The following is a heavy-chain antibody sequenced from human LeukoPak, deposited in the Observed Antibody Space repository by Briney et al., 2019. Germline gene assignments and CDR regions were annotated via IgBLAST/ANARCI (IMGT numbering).Heavy chain of an antibody. D-gene: IGHD6-19*01. V-gene: IGHV3-64*01. CDR3: ARGEQWLAYYFDY. Sequence: PGGSLRPSCAASGFTFSSYAMHWVRQAPGKGLEYVSAISSNGGSTYYANSVKGRFTISRDNSKNTLYLQMGSLRAEDMAVYYCARGEQWLAYYFDYWGQGTLVTVSS. CDR1: GFTFSSYA. CDR2: ISSNGGST. J-gene: IGHJ4*02.